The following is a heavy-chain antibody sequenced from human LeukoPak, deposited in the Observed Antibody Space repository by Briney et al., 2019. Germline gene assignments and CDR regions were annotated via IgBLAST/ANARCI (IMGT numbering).Heavy chain of an antibody. CDR1: GGSFSGYY. D-gene: IGHD3-3*01. V-gene: IGHV4-34*01. Sequence: SETLSLTCAVYGGSFSGYYWSWVRQPPGKGLEWIGEIYHSGSTYYNPSLKSRVTISVDTSKNQFSLNLSSVTAADTAVYYCARSTYYDFWSGYYNEAPFDYWGQGTLVTVSS. CDR3: ARSTYYDFWSGYYNEAPFDY. J-gene: IGHJ4*02. CDR2: IYHSGST.